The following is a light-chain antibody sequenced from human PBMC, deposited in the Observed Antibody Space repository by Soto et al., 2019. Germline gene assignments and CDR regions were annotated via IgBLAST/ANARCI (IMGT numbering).Light chain of an antibody. Sequence: QSVLTQPASVSGSPRQSLTISCTGTSSDVGGYNYVSWYQQHPVKAPKLMIYDVTNRPSGVSDRFSGSKSGNTASLTISGLQAEDEADYYCSSYTSSSTPYVFGTGTKVTVL. CDR3: SSYTSSSTPYV. J-gene: IGLJ1*01. CDR2: DVT. V-gene: IGLV2-14*01. CDR1: SSDVGGYNY.